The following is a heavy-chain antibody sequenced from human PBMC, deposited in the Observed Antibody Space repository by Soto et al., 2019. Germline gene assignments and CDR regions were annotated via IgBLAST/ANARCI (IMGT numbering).Heavy chain of an antibody. J-gene: IGHJ5*02. CDR1: NESITRYY. V-gene: IGHV4-59*01. CDR2: IYDSGST. CDR3: ARGVVGDDILTGYYRYNWFAP. D-gene: IGHD3-9*01. Sequence: PSLTLSVKCTVANESITRYYRNWLRKPPGKGLERIGYIYDSGSTNYNPSLKSRVTISVDTSKNQFSLKLSSVTAADTAVYYCARGVVGDDILTGYYRYNWFAPWGQGTLVTVSA.